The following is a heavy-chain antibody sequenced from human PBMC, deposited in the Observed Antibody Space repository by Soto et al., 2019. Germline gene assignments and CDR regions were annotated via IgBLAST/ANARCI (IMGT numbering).Heavy chain of an antibody. CDR1: GYSCTSYG. Sequence: GESLKISCKGSGYSCTSYGIGWVGQRPGKGLEWMGIIYPGDSDTRYSPSFQGQVTISADKSISTAYLQWSSLKASDTAMYYCATYSNSYHSSGLVDYWGPGPLVTVSS. J-gene: IGHJ4*02. D-gene: IGHD3-22*01. CDR3: ATYSNSYHSSGLVDY. CDR2: IYPGDSDT. V-gene: IGHV5-51*01.